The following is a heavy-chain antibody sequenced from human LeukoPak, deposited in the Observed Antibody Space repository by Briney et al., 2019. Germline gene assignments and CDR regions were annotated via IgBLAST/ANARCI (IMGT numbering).Heavy chain of an antibody. CDR1: GFTFSTFA. V-gene: IGHV3-23*01. D-gene: IGHD2-2*01. CDR3: AHSHPNLGYCTSTSCYNWFDP. CDR2: IFPSSDEI. Sequence: GGSLRLSCAASGFTFSTFAMIWVRQPPGKGLEWVSSIFPSSDEIHYAHSVRGRFTISRDNSKSTLSLQMNTLRAEDTAIYYCAHSHPNLGYCTSTSCYNWFDPWGQGTLVTVSS. J-gene: IGHJ5*02.